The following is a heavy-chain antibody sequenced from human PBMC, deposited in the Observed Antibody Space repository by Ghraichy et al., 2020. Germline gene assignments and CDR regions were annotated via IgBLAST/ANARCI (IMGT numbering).Heavy chain of an antibody. Sequence: SETLSLTCTVSGGSISSYYWSWIRQPPGKGLEWIGYIYYSGSTNYNPSLKSRVTISVDTSKNQFSLKLSSVTAADTAVYYCARHPNYYDSSGPPDSYYYYGMDVRGQGTTVTVSS. CDR2: IYYSGST. J-gene: IGHJ6*02. V-gene: IGHV4-59*08. CDR3: ARHPNYYDSSGPPDSYYYYGMDV. CDR1: GGSISSYY. D-gene: IGHD3-22*01.